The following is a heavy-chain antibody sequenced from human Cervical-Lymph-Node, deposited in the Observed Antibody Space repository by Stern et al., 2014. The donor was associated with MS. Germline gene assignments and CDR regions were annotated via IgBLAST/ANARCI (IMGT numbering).Heavy chain of an antibody. V-gene: IGHV3-21*01. CDR3: ARDQGGKYYDSSGYYSDAFDI. Sequence: EMQLVESGGGLVKPGGSLRLSCAASGFTFSSYSMNWVRHAPGKGLEWVSAISSSSSYIYYADSVNGRFTISRDNAKNSLYLQMNSLRAEDTAVYYCARDQGGKYYDSSGYYSDAFDIWGQGTMVTVSS. D-gene: IGHD3-22*01. CDR1: GFTFSSYS. CDR2: ISSSSSYI. J-gene: IGHJ3*02.